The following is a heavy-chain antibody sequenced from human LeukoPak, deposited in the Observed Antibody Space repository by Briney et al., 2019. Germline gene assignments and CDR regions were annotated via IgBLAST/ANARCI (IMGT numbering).Heavy chain of an antibody. CDR2: INHSGST. J-gene: IGHJ3*02. Sequence: SETLSLTCAVYGGSFSGYYWSWIRQPPGKGLEWIGEINHSGSTNYNPSLKSRVTISVDTSKNQFSLKLSSVTAADTAVYYCARGAAFDIWGQGIMVTVSS. CDR3: ARGAAFDI. V-gene: IGHV4-34*01. CDR1: GGSFSGYY.